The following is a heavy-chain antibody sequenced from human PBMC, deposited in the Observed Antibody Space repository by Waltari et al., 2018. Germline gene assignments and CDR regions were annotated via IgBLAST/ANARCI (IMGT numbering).Heavy chain of an antibody. CDR1: GGSISSGGYY. CDR2: IYYSGST. V-gene: IGHV4-31*03. D-gene: IGHD4-17*01. J-gene: IGHJ2*01. CDR3: ARDQGGLTVTTFQWGLWYFDL. Sequence: QVQLQESGPGLVKPSQTLSLTCTVSGGSISSGGYYWSWIRQHPGKGLEWIGYIYYSGSTYYNPSLTRRVSISVDTSKNQFSLKLSSVTAADTAVYYCARDQGGLTVTTFQWGLWYFDLWGRGTLVTVSS.